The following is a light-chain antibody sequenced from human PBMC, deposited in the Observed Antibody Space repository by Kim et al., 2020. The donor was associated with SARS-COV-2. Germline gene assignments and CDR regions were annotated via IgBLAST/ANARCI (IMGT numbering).Light chain of an antibody. V-gene: IGLV3-1*01. J-gene: IGLJ2*01. Sequence: SYELTQPPSVSVSPGQTASIICSGDRLGDKYVCWYQLKPGQSPVLVIYKDKLRPSGIPERFSGSNSGNTATLTISGTRAMDEADYYCQAWDSSHVVFGGGTQLTVL. CDR2: KDK. CDR1: RLGDKY. CDR3: QAWDSSHVV.